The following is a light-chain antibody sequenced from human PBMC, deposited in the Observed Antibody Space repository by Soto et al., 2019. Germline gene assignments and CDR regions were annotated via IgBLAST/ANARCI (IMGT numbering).Light chain of an antibody. CDR1: QGVGST. J-gene: IGKJ2*01. Sequence: EIVMTQCPATLSVSLGESATLSCRASQGVGSTLAWFQQKPGQPPRLLVYGASTRATGVPARFSGSESGTEFTLTVSSLHSEDIAVYYCQQYKSWPYTFGQGTKLEIK. CDR3: QQYKSWPYT. CDR2: GAS. V-gene: IGKV3-15*01.